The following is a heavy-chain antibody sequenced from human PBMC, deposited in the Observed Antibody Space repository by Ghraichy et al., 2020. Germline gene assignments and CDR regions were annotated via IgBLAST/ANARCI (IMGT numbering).Heavy chain of an antibody. V-gene: IGHV4-61*02. CDR2: IYTSGST. CDR1: GGSISSGSYF. J-gene: IGHJ2*01. Sequence: LSLTCTVSGGSISSGSYFWNWIRQPAGKGLEWIGRIYTSGSTNYNPSLTSRVTISVDTSKNQFSLKLSSVTVADTAVYYCARAGERQISAWFDLWGRGTLVTVSS. D-gene: IGHD6-25*01. CDR3: ARAGERQISAWFDL.